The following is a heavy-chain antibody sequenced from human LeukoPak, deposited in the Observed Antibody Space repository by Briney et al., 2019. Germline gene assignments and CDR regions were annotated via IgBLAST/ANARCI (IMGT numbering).Heavy chain of an antibody. CDR1: GYTFTSYY. V-gene: IGHV1-46*01. Sequence: ASVTVSCTASGYTFTSYYLQWVRQAPGQGLEWMGIINPSGGSTTYAQKFQGRVTVTRDTSTSTVYMELSSLRSEDTAAYYCARQANWSGSSPAFYGMDVWGQGTTVTVSS. CDR2: INPSGGST. J-gene: IGHJ6*02. CDR3: ARQANWSGSSPAFYGMDV. D-gene: IGHD3-3*01.